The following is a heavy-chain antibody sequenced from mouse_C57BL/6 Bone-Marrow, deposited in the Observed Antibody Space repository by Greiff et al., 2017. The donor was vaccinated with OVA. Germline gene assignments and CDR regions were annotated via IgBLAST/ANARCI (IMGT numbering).Heavy chain of an antibody. V-gene: IGHV1-4*01. D-gene: IGHD4-1*01. CDR2: INPSSGYT. J-gene: IGHJ3*01. CDR3: ARRVNWDWFAY. CDR1: GYTFTSYT. Sequence: VQLQQSGAELARPGASVKMSCKASGYTFTSYTMHWVKQRPGQGLEWIGYINPSSGYTKYNQKVKDKATLTADKSSSTAYMQLSSLTSEDSAVYYCARRVNWDWFAYWGQGTLVTVSA.